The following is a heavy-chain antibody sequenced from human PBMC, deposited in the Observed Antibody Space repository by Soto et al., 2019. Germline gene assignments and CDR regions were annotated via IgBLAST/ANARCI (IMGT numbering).Heavy chain of an antibody. CDR3: ARDDVQVPSALYYFEY. CDR1: GYTFTRYY. Sequence: ASVKVSCKTSGYTFTRYYMHWVRQAPGQGLQWMGIINPSGGSTVYAQSFQGRVTITMDTSTSTVYMELSSLRSEDTAVYYCARDDVQVPSALYYFEYWGQGTLVTVSS. J-gene: IGHJ4*02. D-gene: IGHD2-2*01. CDR2: INPSGGST. V-gene: IGHV1-46*01.